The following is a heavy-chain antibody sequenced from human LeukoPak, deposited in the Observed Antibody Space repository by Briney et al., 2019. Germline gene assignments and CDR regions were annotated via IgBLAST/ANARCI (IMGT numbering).Heavy chain of an antibody. CDR2: INPNSGGT. J-gene: IGHJ1*01. CDR3: ARDRVECGGSCYQEYFQH. Sequence: GASVKVSCKASGYTFTGYYMHWVRQAPGQGLEWMGWINPNSGGTNYAQKFQGRVTMTRDTSISTAYMELSRLRSDDTAVYYCARDRVECGGSCYQEYFQHWGQGTLVTVSS. V-gene: IGHV1-2*02. CDR1: GYTFTGYY. D-gene: IGHD2-15*01.